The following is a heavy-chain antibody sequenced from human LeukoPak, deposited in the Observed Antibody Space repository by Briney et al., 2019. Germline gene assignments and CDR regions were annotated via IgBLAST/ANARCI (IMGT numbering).Heavy chain of an antibody. J-gene: IGHJ5*02. CDR1: GGSISSYY. Sequence: SETLSLTCTVSGGSISSYYWSWIRQPPGKGLEWIGYIYYSGSTNYNPSLKSRVTISVDTSKNQFSLKLSSVTAADTAVYYCARDFGLGWLQPSGWFDPWGQGTLVTVSS. CDR2: IYYSGST. V-gene: IGHV4-59*01. CDR3: ARDFGLGWLQPSGWFDP. D-gene: IGHD5-24*01.